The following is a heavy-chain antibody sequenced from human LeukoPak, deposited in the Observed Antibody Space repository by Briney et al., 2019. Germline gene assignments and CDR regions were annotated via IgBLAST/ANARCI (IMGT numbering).Heavy chain of an antibody. CDR1: GGTFSSYA. D-gene: IGHD1-20*01. CDR3: AREFYNWKPLSGDDAFDI. J-gene: IGHJ3*02. V-gene: IGHV1-69*05. CDR2: IIPIFGTA. Sequence: SVKVSCKASGGTFSSYAISWVRRAPGQGLEWMGRIIPIFGTANYAQKFQGRVTITTDESTSTAYMELSSLRSEDTAVYYCAREFYNWKPLSGDDAFDIWGQGTMVTVSS.